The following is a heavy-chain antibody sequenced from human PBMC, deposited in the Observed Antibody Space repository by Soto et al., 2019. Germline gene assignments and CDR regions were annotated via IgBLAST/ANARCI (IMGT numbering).Heavy chain of an antibody. Sequence: QVQLVQSGAEVKKPGSSVKVSCKASGGTFSSYAISWVRQAPGQGLEWMGVIIPIFGTANYAQKFQGRVTITADEPTSPAYMELSHMSPQDPDVYYGAKGVAAAGTLYYYDYWGQGTLVTVSS. J-gene: IGHJ4*02. CDR2: IIPIFGTA. CDR3: AKGVAAAGTLYYYDY. V-gene: IGHV1-69*01. D-gene: IGHD6-13*01. CDR1: GGTFSSYA.